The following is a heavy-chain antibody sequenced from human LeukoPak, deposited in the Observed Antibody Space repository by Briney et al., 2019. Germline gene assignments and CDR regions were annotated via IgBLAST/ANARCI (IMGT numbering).Heavy chain of an antibody. D-gene: IGHD6-13*01. CDR1: GGTFSSYA. CDR3: AREAYSSPGLLPPYYYYYMDV. J-gene: IGHJ6*03. Sequence: VASVKVSCKASGGTFSSYAISWVRQAPGQGLEWMGRINPNSGGTNYAQKFQGRVTMTRDTSISTAYMELSRLRSDDTAVYYCAREAYSSPGLLPPYYYYYMDVWGKGTTVTVSS. V-gene: IGHV1-2*06. CDR2: INPNSGGT.